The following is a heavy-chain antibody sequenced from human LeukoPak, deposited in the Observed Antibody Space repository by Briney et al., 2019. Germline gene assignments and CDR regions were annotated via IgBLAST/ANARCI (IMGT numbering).Heavy chain of an antibody. CDR3: ARWGYSYGSDY. D-gene: IGHD5-18*01. V-gene: IGHV4-34*01. J-gene: IGHJ4*02. Sequence: SETLSLTCAVYGGSFSGYYWSWIRQPPGKGLEWIGEINHSGSTNYNPSLKSRVTISVDTSKNQFSLKLSSVTAADTAGYYCARWGYSYGSDYWGQGTLVTVSS. CDR2: INHSGST. CDR1: GGSFSGYY.